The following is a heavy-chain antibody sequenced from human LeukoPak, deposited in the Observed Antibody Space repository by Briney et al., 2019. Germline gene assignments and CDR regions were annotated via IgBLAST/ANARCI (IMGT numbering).Heavy chain of an antibody. Sequence: GGSLGLSCEASGFTLSDYWMTWVRQAPGKGLEWVASIRQDGSEKHYVDSVKGRFTISRDNRKNSLSLQMNSLRVEDTAVYYCARGGGYYDWGQGTLVIVSS. CDR1: GFTLSDYW. CDR2: IRQDGSEK. V-gene: IGHV3-7*01. CDR3: ARGGGYYD. J-gene: IGHJ1*01. D-gene: IGHD1-26*01.